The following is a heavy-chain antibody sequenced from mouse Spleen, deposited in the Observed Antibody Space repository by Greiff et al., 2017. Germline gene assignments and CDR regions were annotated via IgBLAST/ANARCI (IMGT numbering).Heavy chain of an antibody. CDR2: IDPSDSYT. V-gene: IGHV1-69*01. CDR3: ATPLYWYFDV. Sequence: QVQLQQPGAELVMPGASVKLSCKPSGYTFPSYWMHWVKQRPGQGLEWIGEIDPSDSYTNYNQKFKGKATLTVDKSSSTAYMQLSSLTSEDSAVYYCATPLYWYFDVWGAGTTVTVSS. J-gene: IGHJ1*01. CDR1: GYTFPSYW.